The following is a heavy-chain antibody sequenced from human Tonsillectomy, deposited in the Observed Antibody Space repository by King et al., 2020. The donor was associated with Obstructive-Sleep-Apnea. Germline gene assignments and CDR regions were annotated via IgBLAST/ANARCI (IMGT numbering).Heavy chain of an antibody. D-gene: IGHD3-3*01. J-gene: IGHJ5*02. V-gene: IGHV3-20*01. CDR2: TNWNGGSA. CDR1: GFTFEDYG. Sequence: VQLVESGGRVVRPGGSLRLSCAASGFTFEDYGMSWVRQVPGKGLEWVAGTNWNGGSAGYAYSVKGRFTISRVNPKNSLYLQMNSLRAEDTAIYHYARDASSIWSSYRNWFDPWGRGTLVTVSS. CDR3: ARDASSIWSSYRNWFDP.